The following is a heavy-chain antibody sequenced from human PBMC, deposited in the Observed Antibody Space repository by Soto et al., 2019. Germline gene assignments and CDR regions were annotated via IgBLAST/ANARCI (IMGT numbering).Heavy chain of an antibody. CDR2: IIPMFGTP. V-gene: IGHV1-69*01. CDR3: ARGRDQPPVGLYFDS. CDR1: GGAFNNYI. D-gene: IGHD1-26*01. J-gene: IGHJ4*02. Sequence: QVQLVQSGAEVKQPGSSVKVSCKASGGAFNNYIFDWVRQAPGQGLEWMGGIIPMFGTPKYAQTFQDRITFSADVSTGTAYMELTSLRFDDTAIYYCARGRDQPPVGLYFDSWGEGTRVTVSS.